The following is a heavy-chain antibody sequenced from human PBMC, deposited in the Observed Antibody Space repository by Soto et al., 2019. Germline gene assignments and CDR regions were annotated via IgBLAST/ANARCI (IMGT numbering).Heavy chain of an antibody. J-gene: IGHJ4*02. Sequence: PGVSLRLSCAASGVTFSSYDRSWVRQAPGEGLEWVSEITTGGTSTSYADSVKGRFTISRDNSKNTLYLQMNSLRVEGTAIYYCATVTIFGGGRGPLVTVSS. CDR2: ITTGGTST. V-gene: IGHV3-23*01. D-gene: IGHD3-3*01. CDR1: GVTFSSYD. CDR3: ATVTIFG.